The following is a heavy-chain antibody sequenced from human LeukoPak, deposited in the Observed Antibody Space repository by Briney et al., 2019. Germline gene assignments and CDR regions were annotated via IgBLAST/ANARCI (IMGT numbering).Heavy chain of an antibody. D-gene: IGHD4-23*01. CDR1: GYTFTSYD. CDR2: INPSGGST. V-gene: IGHV1-46*01. Sequence: ASVKVSCKASGYTFTSYDINWVRQATGQGLEWMGIINPSGGSTSYAQKFQGRVTMTRDTSTSTVYMELSSLRSEDTAVYYCARDRGTTVVTPGRFDYWGQGTLVTVSS. CDR3: ARDRGTTVVTPGRFDY. J-gene: IGHJ4*02.